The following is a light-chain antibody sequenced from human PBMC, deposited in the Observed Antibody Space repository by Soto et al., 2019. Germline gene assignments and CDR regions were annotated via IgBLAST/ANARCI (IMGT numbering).Light chain of an antibody. CDR1: QSVSTN. CDR3: QQYGKWPRT. Sequence: VMNQSPATLSVSPGERAALPCGASQSVSTNLAWYQQKPGQPPRLLIYFASTRATAVPARFTAGGSGTEFPLTISSLQSDDLAVYYCQQYGKWPRTFAQGTKVDIK. J-gene: IGKJ1*01. V-gene: IGKV3-15*01. CDR2: FAS.